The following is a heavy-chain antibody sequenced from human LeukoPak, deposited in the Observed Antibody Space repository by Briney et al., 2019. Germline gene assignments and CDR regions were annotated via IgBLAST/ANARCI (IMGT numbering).Heavy chain of an antibody. J-gene: IGHJ4*02. Sequence: GGSLRLSCAASGFTFSSYWMSWARQAPGKGLEWVSYISSSGSTIYYADSVKGRFTISRDNAKNSLYLQMNSLRAEDTAVYYCASQAALEHDWGQGTLVTVSS. CDR1: GFTFSSYW. V-gene: IGHV3-48*04. CDR2: ISSSGSTI. D-gene: IGHD6-6*01. CDR3: ASQAALEHD.